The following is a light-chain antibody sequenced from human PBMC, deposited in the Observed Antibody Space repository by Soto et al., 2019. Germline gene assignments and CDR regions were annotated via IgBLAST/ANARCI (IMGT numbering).Light chain of an antibody. Sequence: SYQLTQPPSVSVAPGQTARITRGGTNMGGKGVHWYQKKPGQAPVVDVYDDRDRPSGIPERSSGSNAGNTAAPTISRVEGGDEADYYGQLWDSNSDQVVVGGAPKVTV. J-gene: IGLJ2*01. V-gene: IGLV3-21*02. CDR3: QLWDSNSDQVV. CDR2: DDR. CDR1: NMGGKG.